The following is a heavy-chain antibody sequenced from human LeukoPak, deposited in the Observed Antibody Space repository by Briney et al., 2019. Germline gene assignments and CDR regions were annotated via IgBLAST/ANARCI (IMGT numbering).Heavy chain of an antibody. CDR1: GGSISSYY. J-gene: IGHJ4*02. CDR2: ISYSGST. V-gene: IGHV4-59*12. CDR3: ASTTTGTGTTYGY. D-gene: IGHD1-1*01. Sequence: PSETLSLTCTVSGGSISSYYWSWIRQPPGKGLEWIGYISYSGSTSYNPSLKSRVTISLDTSKNQFSLKLSSVTAADTAVYYCASTTTGTGTTYGYWGQGTLVTVSS.